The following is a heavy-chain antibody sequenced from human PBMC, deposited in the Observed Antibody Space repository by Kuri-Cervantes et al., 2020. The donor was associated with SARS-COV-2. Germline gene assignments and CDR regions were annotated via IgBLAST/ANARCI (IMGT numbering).Heavy chain of an antibody. V-gene: IGHV1-3*01. D-gene: IGHD3-9*01. CDR3: ARDPSYYDILTGIRGYYGMDV. Sequence: ASVKVSCKASGYTFTSYAMHWVRQAPGQRLEWMGWINAGNGNTKYSQKFQGRVTMTTDTSTSTAYMELRSLRSDDTAVYYCARDPSYYDILTGIRGYYGMDVWGQGTTVTVSS. CDR2: INAGNGNT. J-gene: IGHJ6*02. CDR1: GYTFTSYA.